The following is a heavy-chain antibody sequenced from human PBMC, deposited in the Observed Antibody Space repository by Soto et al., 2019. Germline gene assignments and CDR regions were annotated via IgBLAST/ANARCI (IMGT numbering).Heavy chain of an antibody. CDR2: ISYDGSNK. Sequence: GGSLRLSCAASGFTFSSYAMHWVRQAPGKGLEWVAVISYDGSNKYYADSVKGRFTISIDNSKNTLYLQMNSLRAEDTAVYYCARDRYSSSSGPTNYFDYWGQGTLVTVSS. J-gene: IGHJ4*02. V-gene: IGHV3-30-3*01. CDR1: GFTFSSYA. D-gene: IGHD6-6*01. CDR3: ARDRYSSSSGPTNYFDY.